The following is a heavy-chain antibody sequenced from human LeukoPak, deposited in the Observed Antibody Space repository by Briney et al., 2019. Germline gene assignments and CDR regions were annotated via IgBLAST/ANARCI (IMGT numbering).Heavy chain of an antibody. D-gene: IGHD6-13*01. CDR1: GYTFTSYY. J-gene: IGHJ4*02. V-gene: IGHV1-46*01. CDR2: INPSGGST. CDR3: AKDLRKYSSSWYNDY. Sequence: ASVKVSCKASGYTFTSYYMHWVRQAPGQGLEWMGIINPSGGSTSYAQKFQGRVTMTRDTSTSTVYMELSSLRSEDTAVYYCAKDLRKYSSSWYNDYWGQGTLVTVSS.